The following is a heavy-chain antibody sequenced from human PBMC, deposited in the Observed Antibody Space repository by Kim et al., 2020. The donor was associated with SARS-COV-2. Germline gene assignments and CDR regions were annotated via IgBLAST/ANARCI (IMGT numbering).Heavy chain of an antibody. J-gene: IGHJ4*02. D-gene: IGHD3-10*01. CDR2: IGESGGSY. CDR1: GFTFDDST. V-gene: IGHV3-43*02. CDR3: AKDIVTGTVY. Sequence: GGSLRLSCAASGFTFDDSTMHWVRQAPGKGLEWVSLIGESGGSYYYADSVKGRFTISRDNSKNSLSLQMNSLRTEDTGLYDCAKDIVTGTVYWVQGTLVT.